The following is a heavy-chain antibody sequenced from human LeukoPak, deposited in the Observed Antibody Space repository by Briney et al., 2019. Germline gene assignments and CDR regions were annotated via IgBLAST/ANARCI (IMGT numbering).Heavy chain of an antibody. D-gene: IGHD3/OR15-3a*01. V-gene: IGHV7-4-1*02. CDR1: GYTFTNYG. CDR3: ARGASGLVTTNDY. CDR2: INTNTRNP. J-gene: IGHJ4*02. Sequence: ASVKVSCKASGYTFTNYGMNWVRQAPGQGLEWMGWINTNTRNPTYAQGFTGRFVFSLDTSVSTAYLQISSLKAEDTAVYYCARGASGLVTTNDYWGQGTLVTVSS.